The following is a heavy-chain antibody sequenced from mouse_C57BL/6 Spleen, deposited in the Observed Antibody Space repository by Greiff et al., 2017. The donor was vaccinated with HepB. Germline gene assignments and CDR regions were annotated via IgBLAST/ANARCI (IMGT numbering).Heavy chain of an antibody. J-gene: IGHJ2*01. CDR2: INYDGSST. V-gene: IGHV5-16*01. D-gene: IGHD1-1*01. CDR1: GFTFSDYY. CDR3: ARDSDYYGSSLDY. Sequence: DVHLVESEGGLVQPGSSMKLSCTASGFTFSDYYMAWVRQVPEKGLEWVANINYDGSSTYYLDSLKSRFIISRDNAKNILYLQMSSLKSEDTATYYCARDSDYYGSSLDYWGQGTTLTVSS.